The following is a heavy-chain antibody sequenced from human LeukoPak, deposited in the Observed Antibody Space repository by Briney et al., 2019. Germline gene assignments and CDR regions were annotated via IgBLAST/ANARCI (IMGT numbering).Heavy chain of an antibody. CDR1: GFTFSSYA. CDR3: ARDLSLLGLDD. CDR2: ISYDGSNK. J-gene: IGHJ4*02. V-gene: IGHV3-30*04. D-gene: IGHD3-16*01. Sequence: GGSLRLSCAASGFTFSSYAMHWVRQAPGKGLEWVAVISYDGSNKYYADSVKGRFTISRDDSRNTVYLQMKSLRAGDTALYFCARDLSLLGLDDWGQGTLVTVSS.